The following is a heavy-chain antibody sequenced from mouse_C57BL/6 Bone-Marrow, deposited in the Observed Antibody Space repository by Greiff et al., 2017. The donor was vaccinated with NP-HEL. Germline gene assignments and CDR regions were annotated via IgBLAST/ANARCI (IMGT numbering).Heavy chain of an antibody. CDR1: GFTFSSYG. J-gene: IGHJ4*01. CDR2: ISSGGSYT. V-gene: IGHV5-6*02. CDR3: ARRSDY. Sequence: VKLMESGGDLVKPGGSLKLSCAASGFTFSSYGMSWVRQTPDKRLEWVATISSGGSYTYYPDSVKGRFTISRDNAKNTLYLQMSSLKSEDTAMYYCARRSDYWGQGTSVTVSS.